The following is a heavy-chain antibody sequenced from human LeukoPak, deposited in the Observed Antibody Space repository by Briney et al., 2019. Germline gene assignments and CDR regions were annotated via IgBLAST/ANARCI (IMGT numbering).Heavy chain of an antibody. CDR2: IRSKANSYAT. CDR1: GFTFSGST. Sequence: GGSLRLSCAASGFTFSGSTMHWVRQASGKGLEWVGRIRSKANSYATAYAASVKGRFTISRDDSKNTAYLQMNSLKTEDTAVYYGTTVITTMVWGQGTLVTVSS. J-gene: IGHJ4*02. V-gene: IGHV3-73*01. D-gene: IGHD5-18*01. CDR3: TTVITTMV.